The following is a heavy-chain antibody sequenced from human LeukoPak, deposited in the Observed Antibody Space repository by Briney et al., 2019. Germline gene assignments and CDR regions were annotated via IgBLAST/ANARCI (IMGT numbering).Heavy chain of an antibody. CDR3: ARAPKFRLVGVSKGPFDP. CDR1: GYTLTELS. J-gene: IGHJ5*02. Sequence: ASVKVSCKVSGYTLTELSMHWVRQAPGKGLEWMGGFDPEDGETIYAQKFQGRVTMTEDTSTDTAYMELSSLRSEDTAVYYCARAPKFRLVGVSKGPFDPWGQGTLVTVSS. D-gene: IGHD1-26*01. CDR2: FDPEDGET. V-gene: IGHV1-24*01.